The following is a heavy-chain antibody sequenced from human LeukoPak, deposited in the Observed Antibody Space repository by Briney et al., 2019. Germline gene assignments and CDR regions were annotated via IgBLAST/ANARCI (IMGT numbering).Heavy chain of an antibody. J-gene: IGHJ3*02. D-gene: IGHD4-17*01. Sequence: GGSLRLSCAASGFSFSTYGMSWVRQAPGKGPEWVSSISSSSSYIYYADSVKGRFTISRDNAKNSLYLQMNSLRAEDTAVYYCASRSYGDYGGAFDIWGQGTMVTVSS. CDR3: ASRSYGDYGGAFDI. V-gene: IGHV3-21*01. CDR2: ISSSSSYI. CDR1: GFSFSTYG.